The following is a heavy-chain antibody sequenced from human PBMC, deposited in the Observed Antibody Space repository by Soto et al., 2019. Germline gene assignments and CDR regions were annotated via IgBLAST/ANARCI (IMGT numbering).Heavy chain of an antibody. Sequence: QVQLVQSGAEVKKPGSSVKVSCRASGGTFSTYTVAWVRQAPGQGLEWMGGIIPFLGTPNYAQRFQGILTISADESRSTASRERSSLKSEDAAMYYCARFMTGQDRVGAWDVWGQGTAVTGSS. CDR1: GGTFSTYT. CDR3: ARFMTGQDRVGAWDV. CDR2: IIPFLGTP. V-gene: IGHV1-69*16. J-gene: IGHJ6*01. D-gene: IGHD3-16*01.